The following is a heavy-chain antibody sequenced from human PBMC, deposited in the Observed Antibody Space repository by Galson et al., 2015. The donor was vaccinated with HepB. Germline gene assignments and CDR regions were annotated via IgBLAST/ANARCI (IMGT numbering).Heavy chain of an antibody. CDR3: ARDPYGAGNY. D-gene: IGHD3-10*01. CDR2: IDYAGSKK. CDR1: GFRFSTYG. V-gene: IGHV3-33*08. J-gene: IGHJ4*02. Sequence: SLRLSCAASGFRFSTYGLHWVRQAPGMGLEWVAFIDYAGSKKYYADSVRGRFTISRDNAKNSLYLEMNSLRDEDTAVYYCARDPYGAGNYWGQGTLVTVSS.